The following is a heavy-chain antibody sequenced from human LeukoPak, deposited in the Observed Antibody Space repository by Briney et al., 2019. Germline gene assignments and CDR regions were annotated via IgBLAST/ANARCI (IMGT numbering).Heavy chain of an antibody. CDR2: VFYNGST. J-gene: IGHJ4*02. CDR1: GGSISDYF. Sequence: SETPSLTCTVSGGSISDYFWSWIRQPPGKGLEWVGYVFYNGSTNYNPSLKSRVTISIDTSRIQFSLRLSSVTAADTAVYYCARGQQRWLVLPFDYWGQGTLVTVSS. V-gene: IGHV4-59*01. CDR3: ARGQQRWLVLPFDY. D-gene: IGHD6-19*01.